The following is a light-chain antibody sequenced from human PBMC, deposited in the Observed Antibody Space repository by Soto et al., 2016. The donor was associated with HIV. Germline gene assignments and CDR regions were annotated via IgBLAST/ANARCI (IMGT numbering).Light chain of an antibody. CDR1: QSVSVW. V-gene: IGKV1-5*03. Sequence: DIQMTQFPSTLSASIGDRVTITCRASQSVSVWLAWYQQKPEKAPNLLIFKTSTLEIGVPSRFSGSGSGTDFTLTLSSVQPDNVGTYYCQQYNTVPWTFGQGTKLEMK. CDR3: QQYNTVPWT. J-gene: IGKJ1*01. CDR2: KTS.